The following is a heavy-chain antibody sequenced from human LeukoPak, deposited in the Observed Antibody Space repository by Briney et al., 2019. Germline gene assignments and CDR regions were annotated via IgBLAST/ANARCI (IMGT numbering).Heavy chain of an antibody. D-gene: IGHD2-2*01. CDR1: GFTFSSYG. CDR3: ATGPEYYAADGRATS. J-gene: IGHJ4*02. Sequence: GRSLRLSCAASGFTFSSYGMHWVRQAPGKGLEWVAVISYDGSNKYYADSVKGRFTISRDNSKNTLYLQMNSLRAEDTAVYYCATGPEYYAADGRATSWGQGTLVTVSS. CDR2: ISYDGSNK. V-gene: IGHV3-30*03.